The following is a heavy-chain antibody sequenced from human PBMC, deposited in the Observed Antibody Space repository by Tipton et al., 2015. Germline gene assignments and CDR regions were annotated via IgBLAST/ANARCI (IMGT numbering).Heavy chain of an antibody. CDR2: INPNSGGT. V-gene: IGHV1-2*02. CDR3: VRDSDLPDY. J-gene: IGHJ4*02. D-gene: IGHD3-10*01. Sequence: QSGPEVKKPGASVKVSCKASGYIFTGYYIHWVRQAPGQGLEWMGWINPNSGGTNYAQNFQGRVTMTRDTSVSTAYMELTRLRSDDTAVYYCVRDSDLPDYWGQGTLVTVSS. CDR1: GYIFTGYY.